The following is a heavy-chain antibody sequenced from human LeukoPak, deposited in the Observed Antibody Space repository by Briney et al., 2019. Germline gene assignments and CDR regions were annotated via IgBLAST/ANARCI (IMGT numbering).Heavy chain of an antibody. D-gene: IGHD5-18*01. V-gene: IGHV4-59*08. CDR2: IDYSGST. CDR3: ARHVGYGNNWFDP. J-gene: IGHJ5*02. Sequence: PSETLSLTCTVSGGSISSYYGSWVRQPPGKGLEWIGYIDYSGSTNYNPSLKSRVTISVDTSKNQFSLKLRSLTAADTAVYYCARHVGYGNNWFDPWGQGTLVTVSS. CDR1: GGSISSYY.